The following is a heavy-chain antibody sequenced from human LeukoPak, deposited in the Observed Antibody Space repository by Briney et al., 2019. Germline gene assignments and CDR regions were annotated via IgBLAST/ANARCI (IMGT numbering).Heavy chain of an antibody. CDR1: GFTFSSYS. Sequence: GGSLRLSCAASGFTFSSYSMNWVRQAPGKGLEWVSVISNDGFTIYYADSVKGRFTISRDNSKNTMYLQMNSLRAEDTAVYYCARDLGHAFDYWGQGTLVTVSS. CDR2: ISNDGFTI. CDR3: ARDLGHAFDY. V-gene: IGHV3-23*01. D-gene: IGHD3/OR15-3a*01. J-gene: IGHJ4*02.